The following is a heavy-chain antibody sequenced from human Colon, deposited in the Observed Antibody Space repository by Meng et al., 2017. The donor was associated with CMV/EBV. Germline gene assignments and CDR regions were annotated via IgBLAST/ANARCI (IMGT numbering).Heavy chain of an antibody. J-gene: IGHJ4*02. Sequence: GESLKISCAASGFTFGDYTMHWIRQAPGKGLEWVSLITSDGDSTYYADSVKGRFTISRDNRKNVLYLHLHSLRIEDTALYYCAKDRVKKQLLFPDHWGQGTLVTVSS. CDR1: GFTFGDYT. CDR2: ITSDGDST. CDR3: AKDRVKKQLLFPDH. V-gene: IGHV3-43*01. D-gene: IGHD2-15*01.